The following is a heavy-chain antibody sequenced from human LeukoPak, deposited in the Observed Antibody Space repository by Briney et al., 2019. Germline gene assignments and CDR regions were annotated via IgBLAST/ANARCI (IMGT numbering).Heavy chain of an antibody. V-gene: IGHV3-23*01. CDR3: AKAATVTTPEDY. D-gene: IGHD4-17*01. Sequence: GGSLGLSCAASGFTFSSYAMSWVRQAPGKGLEWVSAISGSGGSTYYADSVKGRVTISRETSKHTLYLQMNSLRAEDTAVYYCAKAATVTTPEDYWGQGTLVTVSS. J-gene: IGHJ4*02. CDR2: ISGSGGST. CDR1: GFTFSSYA.